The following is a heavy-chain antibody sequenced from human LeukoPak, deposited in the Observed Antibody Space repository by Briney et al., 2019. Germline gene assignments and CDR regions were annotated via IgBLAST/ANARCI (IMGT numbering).Heavy chain of an antibody. CDR2: INTNTGSP. CDR1: GYTFNSYP. CDR3: ARQFGSGWYNFDY. D-gene: IGHD6-19*01. J-gene: IGHJ4*03. V-gene: IGHV7-4-1*02. Sequence: GASVKVSCKASGYTFNSYPMHWVRQAPGQGLEWMGWINTNTGSPSYAQGFTGRFVFSLDTSVSTAYLQISNLKAEDTAVYYCARQFGSGWYNFDYWGQGTMVTVSS.